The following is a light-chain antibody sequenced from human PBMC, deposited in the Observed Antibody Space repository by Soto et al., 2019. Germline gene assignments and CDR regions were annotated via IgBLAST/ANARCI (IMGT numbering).Light chain of an antibody. J-gene: IGKJ2*01. CDR1: QTMTRAY. CDR3: HQYHSPPQT. Sequence: EIVLMQSPGTLSLSPGEIATLSCRASQTMTRAYVAWYQQKPGQAPRLLIYAASYRATGISDKFSGSGSGTDFSLTISRLEPEDSAVYYCHQYHSPPQTVGQGTKVEIK. V-gene: IGKV3-20*01. CDR2: AAS.